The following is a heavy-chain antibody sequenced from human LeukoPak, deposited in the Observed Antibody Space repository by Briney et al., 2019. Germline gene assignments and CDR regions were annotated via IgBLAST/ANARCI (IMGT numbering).Heavy chain of an antibody. CDR3: TKGGVDTATLRSWYFDL. CDR2: ISGTAGAT. V-gene: IGHV3-23*01. CDR1: GFKFDAYA. J-gene: IGHJ2*01. D-gene: IGHD5-18*01. Sequence: GGSLRLSCTASGFKFDAYAMHWVRQAPGKGLEWVSGISGTAGATYYTDSVKGRFTISRDTTGKTLYLQMSSLRADDAALSYCTKGGVDTATLRSWYFDLWGRGTLVTVSS.